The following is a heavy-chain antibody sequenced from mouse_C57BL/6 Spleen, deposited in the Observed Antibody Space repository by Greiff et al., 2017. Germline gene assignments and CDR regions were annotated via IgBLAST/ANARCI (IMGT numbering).Heavy chain of an antibody. J-gene: IGHJ4*01. V-gene: IGHV5-17*01. CDR2: ISSGSSTI. CDR3: ATDGSSPYYYAMDY. D-gene: IGHD1-1*01. CDR1: GFTFSDYG. Sequence: EVQRVESGGGLVKPGGSLKLSCAASGFTFSDYGMHWVRQAPEKGLEWVAYISSGSSTIYYADTVKGRFTISRDNAKNTLFLQMTSLRSEDTAMYYCATDGSSPYYYAMDYWGQGTSVTVSS.